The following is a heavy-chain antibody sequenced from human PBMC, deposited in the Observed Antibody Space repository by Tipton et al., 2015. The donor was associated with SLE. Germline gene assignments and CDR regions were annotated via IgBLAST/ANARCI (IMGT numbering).Heavy chain of an antibody. V-gene: IGHV4-4*07. J-gene: IGHJ6*03. CDR3: ARGVVVLPAPYFYYMDV. CDR2: FYPGGTT. D-gene: IGHD2-2*01. CDR1: GDSISNYY. Sequence: TLSLTCTVSGDSISNYYWSWIRQSAGKGLEWMGRFYPGGTTSYNPSFKSRLTISVDTSKNQFSLKLSSVTAADTAVYYCARGVVVLPAPYFYYMDVWGTGTTVTVSS.